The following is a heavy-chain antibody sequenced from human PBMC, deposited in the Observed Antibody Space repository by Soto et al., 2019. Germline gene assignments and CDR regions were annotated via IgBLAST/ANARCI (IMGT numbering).Heavy chain of an antibody. CDR3: ARVGGTGGYTYGLDY. V-gene: IGHV1-69*06. CDR1: GGTFSSYA. D-gene: IGHD5-18*01. Sequence: QVQLVQSGAEVKKPGSSVKASCKASGGTFSSYAISWVRQAPGQGLEWMGGIIPVFGTGIYAQKFQGRVTITADKSTNTAYMELSSLRSEDTAVYFCARVGGTGGYTYGLDYWGQGTLVTVSS. CDR2: IIPVFGTG. J-gene: IGHJ4*02.